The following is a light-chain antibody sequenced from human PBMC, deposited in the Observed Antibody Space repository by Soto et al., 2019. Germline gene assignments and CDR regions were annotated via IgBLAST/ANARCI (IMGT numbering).Light chain of an antibody. V-gene: IGKV1-33*01. J-gene: IGKJ2*01. CDR2: AAS. CDR3: QQYYSLPYN. CDR1: QGIDKD. Sequence: DIQMTQSPSSLSASVGDRVTITCQASQGIDKDLNWYQQKPGTAPKLLMYAASNLETGVPSRFSGSASETDFTFPISSLKPEDIPTYYDQQYYSLPYNFGKGTKQEI.